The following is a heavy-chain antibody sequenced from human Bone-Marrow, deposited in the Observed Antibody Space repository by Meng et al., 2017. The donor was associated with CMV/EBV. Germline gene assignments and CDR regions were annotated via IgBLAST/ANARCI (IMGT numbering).Heavy chain of an antibody. D-gene: IGHD1-1*01. CDR1: GYTFTSYG. CDR3: ARRGERDY. CDR2: INPSGGST. V-gene: IGHV1-46*01. Sequence: ASVKVSCKASGYTFTSYGISWVRQAPGQGLEWMGIINPSGGSTSYAQKFQGRVTMTRDTYTSTVYMELSSLRSEDTAVYYCARRGERDYWGQGTLVTVSS. J-gene: IGHJ4*02.